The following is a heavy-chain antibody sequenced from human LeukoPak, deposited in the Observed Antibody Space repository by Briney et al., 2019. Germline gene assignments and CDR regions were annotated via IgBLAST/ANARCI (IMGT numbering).Heavy chain of an antibody. Sequence: PGGSLRLSCAASRFTFSNYWMNWIRQAPGKGLEWVANIKQDGSEQSYADSVKGRFTISRDNAKNSLYLQINALRAEDTAVYYCATSRDGSKYRELSHWGQGTLVTVSS. D-gene: IGHD5-24*01. CDR1: RFTFSNYW. V-gene: IGHV3-7*01. CDR2: IKQDGSEQ. J-gene: IGHJ4*02. CDR3: ATSRDGSKYRELSH.